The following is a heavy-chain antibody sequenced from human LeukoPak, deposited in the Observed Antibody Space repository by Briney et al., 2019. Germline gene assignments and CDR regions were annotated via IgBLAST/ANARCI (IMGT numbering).Heavy chain of an antibody. CDR1: GFILSSYW. V-gene: IGHV3-7*01. CDR2: IKWDGSEI. D-gene: IGHD1-26*01. CDR3: ARYSGNPASFEY. Sequence: GGSLGLSCAASGFILSSYWMSWVRQAPGKGLEWVANIKWDGSEIHYVDSVKGRFTISRDNAKNSLYLQMNSLRAEDTGVYYCARYSGNPASFEYWGQGARVTVSS. J-gene: IGHJ4*02.